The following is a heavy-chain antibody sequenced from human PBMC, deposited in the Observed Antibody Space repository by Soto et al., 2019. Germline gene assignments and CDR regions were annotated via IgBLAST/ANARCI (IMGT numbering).Heavy chain of an antibody. V-gene: IGHV1-69*02. CDR3: ARAAPLQDIVVVPADPEGFDP. Sequence: SVKVSCKASGGTFSSYTISWVRQAPGQGLEWMGRIIPILGIANYAQKFQGRVTITADKSTSTAYMELSSLRSEDTAVYYCARAAPLQDIVVVPADPEGFDPWGQGTLVTVSS. CDR1: GGTFSSYT. D-gene: IGHD2-2*01. J-gene: IGHJ5*02. CDR2: IIPILGIA.